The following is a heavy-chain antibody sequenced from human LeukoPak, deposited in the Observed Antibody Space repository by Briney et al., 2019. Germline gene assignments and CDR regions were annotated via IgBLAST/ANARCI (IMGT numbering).Heavy chain of an antibody. D-gene: IGHD4-17*01. J-gene: IGHJ6*02. Sequence: GGSLRLSCAASGFTFSSYGMHWVRQAPGKGLEWVAVISYDGSNKYYADSVKGRFTISRDNSKNTLYLQMNSLRAEDTAVYYCAKDQPDYGEYYYYGMDVWGQGTTVTVSS. V-gene: IGHV3-30*18. CDR3: AKDQPDYGEYYYYGMDV. CDR1: GFTFSSYG. CDR2: ISYDGSNK.